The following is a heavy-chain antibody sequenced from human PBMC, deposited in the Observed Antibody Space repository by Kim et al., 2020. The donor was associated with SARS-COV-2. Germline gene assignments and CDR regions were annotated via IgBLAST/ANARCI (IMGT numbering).Heavy chain of an antibody. CDR2: INPNSGGT. D-gene: IGHD5-12*01. V-gene: IGHV1-2*06. CDR1: GYTFTGYY. CDR3: ARPESRWLQILDY. Sequence: ASVKVSCKASGYTFTGYYMHWVRQAPGQGLEWMGRINPNSGGTNYAQKFQGRVTMTRDTSISTAYMELSRLRSDDTAVYYCARPESRWLQILDYWGQGTLVTVSS. J-gene: IGHJ4*02.